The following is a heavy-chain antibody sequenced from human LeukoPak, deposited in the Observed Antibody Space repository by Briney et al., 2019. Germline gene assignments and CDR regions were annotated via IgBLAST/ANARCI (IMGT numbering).Heavy chain of an antibody. Sequence: GGSLTLSCAASGFTFDDYAMHWVRQAPGKGLEWVSGISWNSGSIGYADSVKGRFTISRDNAKNSLYLQMNSLRAEDTALYYCAKDISKAAIVATIGNYYYGMDVWGQGTTVTVSS. V-gene: IGHV3-9*01. CDR1: GFTFDDYA. CDR2: ISWNSGSI. CDR3: AKDISKAAIVATIGNYYYGMDV. J-gene: IGHJ6*02. D-gene: IGHD5-12*01.